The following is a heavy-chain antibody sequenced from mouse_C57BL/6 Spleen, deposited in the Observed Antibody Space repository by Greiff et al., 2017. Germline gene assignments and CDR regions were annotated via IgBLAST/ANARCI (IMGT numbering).Heavy chain of an antibody. Sequence: QVQLKESGAELVRPGASVTLSCKASGYTFTDYEMHWVKQTPVHGLEWIGAIDPETGGTAYNQKFKGKAILTADKSSSTAYMELRSLTSEDSAVYYCTRLITTVVATGDYWGQGTTLTVSS. V-gene: IGHV1-15*01. D-gene: IGHD1-1*01. CDR2: IDPETGGT. CDR1: GYTFTDYE. J-gene: IGHJ2*01. CDR3: TRLITTVVATGDY.